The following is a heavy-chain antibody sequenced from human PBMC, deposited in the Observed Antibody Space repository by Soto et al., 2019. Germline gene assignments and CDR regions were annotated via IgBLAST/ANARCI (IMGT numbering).Heavy chain of an antibody. J-gene: IGHJ4*02. CDR3: ARERVRDFDY. CDR1: GFTFSSYS. D-gene: IGHD2-21*01. CDR2: ISSSSSTI. Sequence: EVQLVESGGGLVQPGGSLRLSCAASGFTFSSYSMNWVRQAPGKGLEWVSYISSSSSTIYYADSVKGRFTISRDNAKNSLYLQMNSLRAEDTAVYYCARERVRDFDYWGQGTLVTVSS. V-gene: IGHV3-48*01.